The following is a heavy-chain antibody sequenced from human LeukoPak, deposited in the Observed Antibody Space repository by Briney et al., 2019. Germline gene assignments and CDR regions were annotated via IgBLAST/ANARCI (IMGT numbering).Heavy chain of an antibody. CDR3: ARSSGGYYHDSSGFLDY. Sequence: ASVKVSCKASGCTFSGYYMQWVRQAPGQGVEWMGRIDPKSGGTNYAQKFQGRVTMTRDTSISTAYMELSNLRSDDTAVYYCARSSGGYYHDSSGFLDYWGQGTLVTVSS. J-gene: IGHJ4*02. CDR1: GCTFSGYY. V-gene: IGHV1-2*06. D-gene: IGHD3-22*01. CDR2: IDPKSGGT.